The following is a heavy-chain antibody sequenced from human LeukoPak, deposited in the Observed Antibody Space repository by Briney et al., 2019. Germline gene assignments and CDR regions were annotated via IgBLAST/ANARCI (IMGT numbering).Heavy chain of an antibody. D-gene: IGHD3-16*02. Sequence: PGGSLRLSCAAAGFTVSSNYMSWVRQAPGKGLEWVSVIYSGGSTYYADSVKGRFTISRDNSKNTLYLQMNSLRAEDTAVYYCAREDVMITFGGVIRIFDYWGQGTLVTVSS. CDR3: AREDVMITFGGVIRIFDY. J-gene: IGHJ4*02. V-gene: IGHV3-53*01. CDR2: IYSGGST. CDR1: GFTVSSNY.